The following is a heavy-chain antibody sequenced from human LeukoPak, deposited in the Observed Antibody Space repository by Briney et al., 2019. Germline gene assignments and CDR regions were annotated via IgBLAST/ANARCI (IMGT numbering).Heavy chain of an antibody. V-gene: IGHV3-21*04. CDR3: ARGGGYSSGWSPSTPLDY. J-gene: IGHJ4*02. CDR1: GFTFKTYT. Sequence: GGSLRLSCAASGFTFKTYTMHWVRQAPGMGLEWVSSISSSSSYIFYADSVKGRFTISRDNAKNSLYLQMSSLRAEDTAVYYCARGGGYSSGWSPSTPLDYWGQGTLVTVSS. D-gene: IGHD6-19*01. CDR2: ISSSSSYI.